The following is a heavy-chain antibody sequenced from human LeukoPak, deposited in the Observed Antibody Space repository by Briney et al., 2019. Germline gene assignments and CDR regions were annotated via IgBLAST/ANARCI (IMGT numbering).Heavy chain of an antibody. CDR3: ARGREAAAGYYYYYYMDV. Sequence: PSETLSLACTVSGGSISSGSYYWSWIRQPAGKGLEWIGRIYTSGSTNYNPSLKSRVTISVDTSKNQFSLKLSSVTAADTAVYYCARGREAAAGYYYYYYMDVWGKGTTVTISS. V-gene: IGHV4-61*02. CDR1: GGSISSGSYY. J-gene: IGHJ6*03. D-gene: IGHD6-13*01. CDR2: IYTSGST.